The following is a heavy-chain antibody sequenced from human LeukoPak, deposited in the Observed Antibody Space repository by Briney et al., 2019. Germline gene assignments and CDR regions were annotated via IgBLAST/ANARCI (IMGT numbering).Heavy chain of an antibody. CDR2: IYHSGST. CDR1: GYSISSGYY. J-gene: IGHJ4*02. V-gene: IGHV4-38-2*02. Sequence: PSETLSLICTVSGYSISSGYYWGWIRQPPGKGLERIGSIYHSGSTYYNPSLKSRVTISVDTSKNQFSLKLSSVTAADTAVYYCARGWELLGFDYWGQGTLVTVSS. D-gene: IGHD1-26*01. CDR3: ARGWELLGFDY.